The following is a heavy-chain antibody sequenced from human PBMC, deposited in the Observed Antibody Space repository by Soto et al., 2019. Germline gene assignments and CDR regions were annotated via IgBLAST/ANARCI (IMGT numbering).Heavy chain of an antibody. CDR1: WDSFSINSAA. Sequence: PSQTLSLTFAISWDSFSINSAALNWIRPSPSRGLEWLGRTYYRSKLYNDYAVSVKSRITINPDTSKNKFSLQLNSVTPEDTAVYYCARMAALDAFDIWGQGTMVPVSS. CDR3: ARMAALDAFDI. D-gene: IGHD6-6*01. CDR2: TYYRSKLYN. J-gene: IGHJ3*02. V-gene: IGHV6-1*01.